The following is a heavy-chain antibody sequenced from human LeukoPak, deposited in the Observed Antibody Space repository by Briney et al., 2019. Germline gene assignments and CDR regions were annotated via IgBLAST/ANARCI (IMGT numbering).Heavy chain of an antibody. Sequence: PGGSLRLSCAASGFTFSSYAMSWVRQAPGKGLEWVSAISGSGGSTYYADSVKGRFTISRDNSKNTLYLQMNSLRAEDTAVYYCASPPYDFWSGYYLFAFDTWGQGTMVTVSS. CDR3: ASPPYDFWSGYYLFAFDT. CDR1: GFTFSSYA. J-gene: IGHJ3*02. CDR2: ISGSGGST. V-gene: IGHV3-23*01. D-gene: IGHD3-3*01.